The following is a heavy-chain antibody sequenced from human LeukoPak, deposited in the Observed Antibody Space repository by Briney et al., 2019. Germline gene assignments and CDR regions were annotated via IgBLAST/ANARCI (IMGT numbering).Heavy chain of an antibody. V-gene: IGHV1-46*01. CDR1: GYNFTGYW. CDR3: ARAPRHSSTMLDY. Sequence: ASVKVSREASGYNFTGYWVQWAREAPGQGLECVALINSNDGSTTNAPKFQGRVTVTRDTSTSTVYMDLRSLTSEDTAVYYCARAPRHSSTMLDYWGQGTLVTVAS. D-gene: IGHD6-13*01. CDR2: INSNDGST. J-gene: IGHJ4*02.